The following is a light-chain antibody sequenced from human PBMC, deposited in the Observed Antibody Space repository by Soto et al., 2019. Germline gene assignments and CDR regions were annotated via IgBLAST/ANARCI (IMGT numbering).Light chain of an antibody. J-gene: IGLJ1*01. V-gene: IGLV2-23*02. Sequence: QSALTRPASVSGSPGQSITISCTGTSSDVGSYNLVSWYQQHPGKAPKLMIYEVSKRPSGVSNRFSGSKSGNTASLTISGLQAEDEADYYCCSYAGSRRVFGTGTKLTVL. CDR1: SSDVGSYNL. CDR3: CSYAGSRRV. CDR2: EVS.